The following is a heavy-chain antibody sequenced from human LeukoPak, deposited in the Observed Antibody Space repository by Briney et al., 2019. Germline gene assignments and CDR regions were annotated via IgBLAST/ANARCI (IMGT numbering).Heavy chain of an antibody. CDR3: AGGSGSYLGDAFDI. D-gene: IGHD1-26*01. J-gene: IGHJ3*02. Sequence: PGGSLRLSCAASGFSFSSYGMSWVRQAPGKGLEWVSAISGSGGITYYADSVKGRFTISRDNSKNTLYLQMNSLRVEDTAVYYCAGGSGSYLGDAFDIWGQGTLFTASS. CDR2: ISGSGGIT. CDR1: GFSFSSYG. V-gene: IGHV3-23*01.